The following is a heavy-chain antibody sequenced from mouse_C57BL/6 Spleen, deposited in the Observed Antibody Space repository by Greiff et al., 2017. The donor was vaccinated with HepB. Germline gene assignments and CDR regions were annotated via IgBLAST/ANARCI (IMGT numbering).Heavy chain of an antibody. V-gene: IGHV2-2*01. D-gene: IGHD2-5*01. CDR1: GFSLTSYG. Sequence: VQLQQSGPGLVQPSQSLSITCTASGFSLTSYGVHWVRQSPGKGLEWLGVIWSGGSTDYNAAFIYRLSISKDNSKSQVFFKMNSLQADDTAIYYCARSHYSNALAMDYWGQGTSVTVSS. CDR3: ARSHYSNALAMDY. J-gene: IGHJ4*01. CDR2: IWSGGST.